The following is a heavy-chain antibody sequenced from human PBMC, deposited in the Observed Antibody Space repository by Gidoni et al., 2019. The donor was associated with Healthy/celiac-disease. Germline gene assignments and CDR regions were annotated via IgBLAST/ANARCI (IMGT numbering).Heavy chain of an antibody. Sequence: EVQLLESGGGLVQPGGSLRLSCAASGFTFSRYAMSWVRQAPGKGLEWVSAISGSGGSTYYADSVKGRFTISRDNSKNTLYLQMNSLRAEDTAVYYCAKVYYYDSSGRTGFDYWGQGTLVTVSS. V-gene: IGHV3-23*01. CDR1: GFTFSRYA. CDR3: AKVYYYDSSGRTGFDY. J-gene: IGHJ4*02. CDR2: ISGSGGST. D-gene: IGHD3-22*01.